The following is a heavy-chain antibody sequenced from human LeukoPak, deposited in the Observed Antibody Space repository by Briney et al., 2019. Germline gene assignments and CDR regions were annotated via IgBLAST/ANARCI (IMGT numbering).Heavy chain of an antibody. V-gene: IGHV3-23*01. D-gene: IGHD4-17*01. CDR2: ISGSGGST. J-gene: IGHJ4*02. CDR3: AKASEGYYGVDY. CDR1: GGTFSSYA. Sequence: ASVKVSCKASGGTFSSYAMSWVRQAPGKGLEWVSAISGSGGSTYYADSVKGRFTISRDNSKNTLYLQMNSLRAEDTAVYYCAKASEGYYGVDYWGQGTLVTVSS.